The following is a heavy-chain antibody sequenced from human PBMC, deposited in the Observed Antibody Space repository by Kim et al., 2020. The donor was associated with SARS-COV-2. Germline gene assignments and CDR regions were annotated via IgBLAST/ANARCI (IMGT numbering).Heavy chain of an antibody. CDR2: ISYDGSNK. CDR3: ARDDGTYPPRTRGGSGSCDY. D-gene: IGHD3-10*01. Sequence: GGSLRLSCAASGFTFSSYAMHWVRQAPGKGLEWVAVISYDGSNKYYADSVKGRFTISRDNSKNTLYLQMNSLRAEDTAVYYCARDDGTYPPRTRGGSGSCDYWGQGTLVTVSS. J-gene: IGHJ4*02. V-gene: IGHV3-30*04. CDR1: GFTFSSYA.